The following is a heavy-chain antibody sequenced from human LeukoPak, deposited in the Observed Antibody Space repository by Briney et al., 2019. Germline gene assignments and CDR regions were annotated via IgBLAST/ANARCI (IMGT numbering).Heavy chain of an antibody. CDR1: GGSISSGSYY. J-gene: IGHJ1*01. CDR3: ARDSSSSGYFQH. CDR2: IYTSGST. V-gene: IGHV4-61*02. D-gene: IGHD6-6*01. Sequence: SETLSLTCTVSGGSISSGSYYWSWIPQPAGKGLEWIGRIYTSGSTNYNPSLKSRVTISVDTSKNQFSLKLSSVTAADTAVYYCARDSSSSGYFQHWGQGTLVTASS.